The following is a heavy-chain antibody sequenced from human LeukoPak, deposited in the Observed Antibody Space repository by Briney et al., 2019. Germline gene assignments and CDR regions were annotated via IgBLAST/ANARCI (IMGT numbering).Heavy chain of an antibody. Sequence: GGSLRLSCATSGFTFSHYGMHWVRQAPGKGLEWAAVIWNDGSNKYYGDSVKGRFTISRGNSKNTLYLQMNSLTVEDTAVYYCAKDAQRGFDYSNSLEHWGQGTLVTVSS. CDR1: GFTFSHYG. CDR3: AKDAQRGFDYSNSLEH. CDR2: IWNDGSNK. D-gene: IGHD4-11*01. V-gene: IGHV3-33*06. J-gene: IGHJ5*02.